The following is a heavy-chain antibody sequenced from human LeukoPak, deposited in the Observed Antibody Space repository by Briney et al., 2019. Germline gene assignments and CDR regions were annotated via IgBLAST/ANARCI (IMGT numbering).Heavy chain of an antibody. CDR1: GFAFSRFD. CDR3: AKAAAADYSSFYGMDV. CDR2: MSGSGGNT. J-gene: IGHJ6*02. V-gene: IGHV3-23*01. D-gene: IGHD2-2*01. Sequence: PGGSLRLSCAASGFAFSRFDMSWVRQAPGKGLEWVSSMSGSGGNTYFADSVKGRFTISRDNSKSTVYLQMNSLRVEDSAVYYCAKAAAADYSSFYGMDVWGQGTSVTVSS.